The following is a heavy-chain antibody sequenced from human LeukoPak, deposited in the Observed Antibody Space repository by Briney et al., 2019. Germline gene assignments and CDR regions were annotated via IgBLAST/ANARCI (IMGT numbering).Heavy chain of an antibody. J-gene: IGHJ5*02. CDR3: ARGGYYGSGNDFRFDP. D-gene: IGHD3-10*01. V-gene: IGHV4-59*01. CDR2: LSDVGTN. CDR1: GVSITSYY. Sequence: SETLSLTCAVSGVSITSYYWSWIRQHPEKGLEWIGYLSDVGTNDYNPSLKGRVTISRDTSKNQFSLRLSSVTAADAAVYYCARGGYYGSGNDFRFDPWGQGTLVTVSS.